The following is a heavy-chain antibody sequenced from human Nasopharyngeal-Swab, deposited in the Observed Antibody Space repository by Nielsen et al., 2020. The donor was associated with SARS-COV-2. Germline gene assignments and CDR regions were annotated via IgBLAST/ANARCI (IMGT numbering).Heavy chain of an antibody. CDR2: VSGSGGTT. Sequence: VRQTPGKGLEWVSGVSGSGGTTKYADSVKGRFTISRDNSKNKLYLQVHSLRVEDTAVYYCAKDRYCSGGACYFSGFDYWGLGTLVTVSS. CDR3: AKDRYCSGGACYFSGFDY. D-gene: IGHD2-15*01. J-gene: IGHJ4*02. V-gene: IGHV3-23*01.